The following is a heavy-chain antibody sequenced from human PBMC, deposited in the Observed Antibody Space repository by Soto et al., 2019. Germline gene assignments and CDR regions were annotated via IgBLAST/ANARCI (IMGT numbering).Heavy chain of an antibody. D-gene: IGHD3-3*01. V-gene: IGHV1-2*02. CDR2: INPNSGGT. Sequence: ASVKVSCKASGYTFTGYYMHWVRQAPGQGLEWMGWINPNSGGTNYAQKFQGRVTMTRDTSISTAYMELSRLRSDDTAVYYCARSGSTIFGVVISGSDYYYGMDVWGQGTTVTVS. CDR1: GYTFTGYY. CDR3: ARSGSTIFGVVISGSDYYYGMDV. J-gene: IGHJ6*02.